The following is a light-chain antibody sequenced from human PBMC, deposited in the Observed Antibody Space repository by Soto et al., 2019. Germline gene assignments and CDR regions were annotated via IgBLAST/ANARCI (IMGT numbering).Light chain of an antibody. CDR3: QQYGASPFT. CDR2: GAS. Sequence: VVLTQSPATLSLSPGDRATLSCRASRHVYINALGWYQQKPGRTPTLLIYGASTRATDIPDRFSATGSGTDFSLTISGVELEDSAVYYCQQYGASPFTFGPGTRLEI. V-gene: IGKV3-20*01. J-gene: IGKJ3*01. CDR1: RHVYINA.